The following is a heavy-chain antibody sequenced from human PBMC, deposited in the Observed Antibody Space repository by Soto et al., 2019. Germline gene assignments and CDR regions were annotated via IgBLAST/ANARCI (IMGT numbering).Heavy chain of an antibody. CDR1: GFNLSSYS. V-gene: IGHV3-21*01. J-gene: IGHJ4*02. Sequence: PGGSLRLSCAASGFNLSSYSMNWVRQVPGKGLEWVSSISSSSSYIYYADSVKGRFTISRDNAKNSLYLQMNSLRAEDTAVYYCARDATGSYSYFDYWGQGTLVTVSS. CDR2: ISSSSSYI. D-gene: IGHD1-26*01. CDR3: ARDATGSYSYFDY.